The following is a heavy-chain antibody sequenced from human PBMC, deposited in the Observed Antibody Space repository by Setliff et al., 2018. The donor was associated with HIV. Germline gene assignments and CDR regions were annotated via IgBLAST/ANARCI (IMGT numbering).Heavy chain of an antibody. V-gene: IGHV3-7*01. CDR1: GLPFYNYW. D-gene: IGHD3-22*01. Sequence: GGSLRLSCVASGLPFYNYWMTWLRRAPGRGLEWVANIKQDGSDMHYIESVKGRFTIFRDNAKNTLFLQMNSLRAEDTAVYYCARFDDSNGFDYWGQGTLVTVSS. CDR2: IKQDGSDM. J-gene: IGHJ4*02. CDR3: ARFDDSNGFDY.